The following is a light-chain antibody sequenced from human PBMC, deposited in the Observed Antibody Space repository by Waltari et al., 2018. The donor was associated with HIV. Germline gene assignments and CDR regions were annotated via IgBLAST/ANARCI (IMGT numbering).Light chain of an antibody. Sequence: YVFTQPHSVSAAPGQKATVACIGQNSGTKDVNWYRPRPGQAPEVVVRDDNNRPSEIPVRISGTNSGDMATLNIDSVESGDEAVYYCQVWDNNDDWVFGVGTKLTVL. V-gene: IGLV3-21*02. CDR1: NSGTKD. CDR3: QVWDNNDDWV. CDR2: DDN. J-gene: IGLJ3*02.